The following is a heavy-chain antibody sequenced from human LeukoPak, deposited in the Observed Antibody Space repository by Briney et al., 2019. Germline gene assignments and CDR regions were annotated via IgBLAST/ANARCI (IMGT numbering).Heavy chain of an antibody. D-gene: IGHD1-1*01. V-gene: IGHV3-11*06. CDR3: ARSGREATEIDY. J-gene: IGHJ4*02. CDR1: GFTFSDYF. Sequence: GGSLRLSCAASGFTFSDYFMSWVRQAPGKGLEWLSYVNGRGTYIDYAESLKGRITISRDNAQNSLYLQMNSLRVEDTAVYYCARSGREATEIDYWGQGTLVTVSS. CDR2: VNGRGTYI.